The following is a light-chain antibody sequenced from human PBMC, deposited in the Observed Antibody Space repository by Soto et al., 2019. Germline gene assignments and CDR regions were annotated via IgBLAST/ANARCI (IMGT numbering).Light chain of an antibody. V-gene: IGLV3-1*01. J-gene: IGLJ3*02. Sequence: SYELTQPPSVPVSPGQTAIITCSGNKLGAKYISWYQQKPAQSPVLVIYQDSRRPSGIPERFSGSNSGKIATLTISGTQAMDEADYYCQAWDSSTWVFGGGTKVTVL. CDR1: KLGAKY. CDR3: QAWDSSTWV. CDR2: QDS.